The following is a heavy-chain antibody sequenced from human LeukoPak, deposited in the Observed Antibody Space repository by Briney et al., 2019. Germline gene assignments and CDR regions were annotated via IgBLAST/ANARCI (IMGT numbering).Heavy chain of an antibody. J-gene: IGHJ6*03. CDR1: GFTVSSNY. V-gene: IGHV3-66*02. Sequence: GGSLRLSSAASGFTVSSNYMSWVRQAQGKGLEWVSVIYCGGSTYYADSVKGRFTISRDNSKNTLYLQMNSLRAEDTAVYYCARDHDFWSGYPIYYMHVWGKGTTVTVSS. CDR3: ARDHDFWSGYPIYYMHV. CDR2: IYCGGST. D-gene: IGHD3-3*01.